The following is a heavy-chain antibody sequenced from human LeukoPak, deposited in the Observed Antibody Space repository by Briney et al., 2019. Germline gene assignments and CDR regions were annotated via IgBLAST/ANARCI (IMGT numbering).Heavy chain of an antibody. CDR3: AREGMTTVTTTRLYYFDY. D-gene: IGHD4-17*01. CDR1: GGSISSYY. Sequence: SETLSLTCTVSGGSISSYYWSWIRQPAGKGLEWIGRIYTSGSTNYNPSLKSRVTMSVDTSKNQFSLKLSSVTAADTAVYYCAREGMTTVTTTRLYYFDYSGQGTLVTVSS. J-gene: IGHJ4*02. CDR2: IYTSGST. V-gene: IGHV4-4*07.